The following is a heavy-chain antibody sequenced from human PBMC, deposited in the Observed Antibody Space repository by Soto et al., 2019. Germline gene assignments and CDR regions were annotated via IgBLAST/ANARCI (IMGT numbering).Heavy chain of an antibody. V-gene: IGHV1-46*01. J-gene: IGHJ4*02. Sequence: ASVKVSCKASGYTFTSYYMHWVRQAPGQGLEWMGIINPSGGSTSYAQKFQGRVTMIRDTSTSTVYMELSSLRSEDTAVYYCARDVAVAGTFHYWGQGTPVTASS. CDR3: ARDVAVAGTFHY. CDR1: GYTFTSYY. CDR2: INPSGGST. D-gene: IGHD6-19*01.